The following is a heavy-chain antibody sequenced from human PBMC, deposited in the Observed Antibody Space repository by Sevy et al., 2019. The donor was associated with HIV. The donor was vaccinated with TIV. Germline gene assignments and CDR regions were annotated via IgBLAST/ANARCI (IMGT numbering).Heavy chain of an antibody. CDR1: GFTFGTYA. Sequence: GGSLRLSCAASGFTFGTYAMSWVRQAPGKGLEWVSAISSSGGSTFYADSVKGRFTISRDSSKNTLYLQMNSLRAEDTAVYYCAKEGSLKDFDYWGQGTLVTVSS. V-gene: IGHV3-23*01. CDR3: AKEGSLKDFDY. CDR2: ISSSGGST. D-gene: IGHD3-10*01. J-gene: IGHJ4*02.